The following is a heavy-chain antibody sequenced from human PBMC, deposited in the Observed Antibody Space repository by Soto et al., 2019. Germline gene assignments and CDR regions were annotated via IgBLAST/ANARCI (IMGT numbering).Heavy chain of an antibody. D-gene: IGHD3-9*01. J-gene: IGHJ5*02. CDR2: INHSGST. CDR3: SRGGIRYFGWVINGNWFDP. V-gene: IGHV4-34*01. CDR1: GGSFSGYY. Sequence: SETLSLTCAVYGGSFSGYYWSWIRQPPGKGLEWIGEINHSGSTNYNPSLKSRVTISVDTSKNQFSLKLSSVNAADTAVYYCSRGGIRYFGWVINGNWFDPWGQGNLVT.